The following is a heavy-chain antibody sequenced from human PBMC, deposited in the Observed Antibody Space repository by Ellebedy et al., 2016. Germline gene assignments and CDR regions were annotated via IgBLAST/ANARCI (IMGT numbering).Heavy chain of an antibody. D-gene: IGHD5-18*01. Sequence: ASVKVSXKASGYTFTSYGISWVRQAPGQGLEWMGWISAYNGNTNYAQKLQGRVTMTTDTSTSTAYMELRSLRSDDTAVYYCAREETAMGPSDYWGQGTLVTVSS. J-gene: IGHJ4*02. CDR1: GYTFTSYG. CDR2: ISAYNGNT. V-gene: IGHV1-18*01. CDR3: AREETAMGPSDY.